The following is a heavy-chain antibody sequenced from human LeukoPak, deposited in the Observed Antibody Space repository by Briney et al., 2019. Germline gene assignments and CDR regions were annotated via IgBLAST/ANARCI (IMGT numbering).Heavy chain of an antibody. CDR1: RFTFSSYA. J-gene: IGHJ4*02. Sequence: GGSLRLSCAASRFTFSSYAMHWVRQAPGKGLEWVAVVSYDGSNKYYAESVKGRFTISRDNSKNTLYLQMNSLRAEDTAVYYCARNGGYSYGYDPYYFDYWGQGTLVTVSS. D-gene: IGHD5-18*01. CDR2: VSYDGSNK. V-gene: IGHV3-30*04. CDR3: ARNGGYSYGYDPYYFDY.